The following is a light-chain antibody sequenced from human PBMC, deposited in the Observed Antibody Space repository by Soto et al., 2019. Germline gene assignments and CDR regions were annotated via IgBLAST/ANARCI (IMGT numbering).Light chain of an antibody. Sequence: DVVVTQSPLSLPVTLGQPASISCRSSQSLVYSDGNTYLSWFQQRPGQSPRRLIYKVSNRDSGVPDRFSGSGSGTDFTLKISRVEAEDVGVYYCMQGTHWLLYTFGQGTKLEIK. CDR2: KVS. J-gene: IGKJ2*01. CDR1: QSLVYSDGNTY. CDR3: MQGTHWLLYT. V-gene: IGKV2-30*01.